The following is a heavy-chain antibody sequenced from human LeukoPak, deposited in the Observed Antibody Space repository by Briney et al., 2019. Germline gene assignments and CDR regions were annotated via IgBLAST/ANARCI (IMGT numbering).Heavy chain of an antibody. D-gene: IGHD6-13*01. J-gene: IGHJ4*02. CDR2: ISHSGATT. CDR1: GFTFSSYA. Sequence: GGSLRLSCAASGFTFSSYAMSWVRQTPGKGLEWVSAISHSGATTYYADSVKGRFTISRDNSKNTLYLQMNSLRAEDTAVYYCAKDGSSDYWGQGTLVTVSS. V-gene: IGHV3-23*01. CDR3: AKDGSSDY.